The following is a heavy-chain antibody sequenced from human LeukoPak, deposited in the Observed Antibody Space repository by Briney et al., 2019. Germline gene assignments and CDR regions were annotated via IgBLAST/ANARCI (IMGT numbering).Heavy chain of an antibody. D-gene: IGHD3-10*01. J-gene: IGHJ5*02. Sequence: PGRSLRLSCAASGFTFCSYGMHWVRQAPGKGLEWVAVIWYDGSNKYYADSVKGRVTISRDDSKNTLYLQMNSLRAEDTAVYYCAKDHYYGSGSQNWFDPWGQGTLVTVSS. CDR1: GFTFCSYG. V-gene: IGHV3-33*06. CDR3: AKDHYYGSGSQNWFDP. CDR2: IWYDGSNK.